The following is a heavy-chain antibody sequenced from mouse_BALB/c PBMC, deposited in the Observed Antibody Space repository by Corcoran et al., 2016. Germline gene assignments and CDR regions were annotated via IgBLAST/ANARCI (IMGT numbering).Heavy chain of an antibody. J-gene: IGHJ4*01. CDR1: GYTFTNYG. V-gene: IGHV9-3-1*01. CDR2: INTYTGEP. Sequence: QIQLVQSGPELKKPGETVKISCKASGYTFTNYGMNWVKQAPGKGLKWMGWINTYTGEPTYADDFKGRFAFSLETSASTAYLQINNLKNEDTATYFCARALLDYYAMDYWGQGTSVTVSS. CDR3: ARALLDYYAMDY. D-gene: IGHD6-1*01.